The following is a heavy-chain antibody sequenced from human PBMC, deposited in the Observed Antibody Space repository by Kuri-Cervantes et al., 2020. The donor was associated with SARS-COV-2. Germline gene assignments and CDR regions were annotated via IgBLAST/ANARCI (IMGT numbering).Heavy chain of an antibody. CDR3: ARESSGYSYGFGYFDY. J-gene: IGHJ4*02. CDR2: ISSSSSYI. Sequence: GASLKISCAASGFTFSDYYMSWIRQAPGKGLVWVSSISSSSSYIYYADSVKGPFNISRDNAKNSLYLQMNSLRAEDTGVYDCARESSGYSYGFGYFDYWGQGTLVTVSS. V-gene: IGHV3-11*06. D-gene: IGHD5-18*01. CDR1: GFTFSDYY.